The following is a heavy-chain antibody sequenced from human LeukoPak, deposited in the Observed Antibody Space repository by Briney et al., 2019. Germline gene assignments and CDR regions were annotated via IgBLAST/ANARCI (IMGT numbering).Heavy chain of an antibody. CDR1: GFTFTTYP. CDR3: AKAPHCPNDVCRYFDY. V-gene: IGHV3-23*01. J-gene: IGHJ4*02. D-gene: IGHD2-8*01. CDR2: ISASGGGT. Sequence: PSGGSLGLSCAASGFTFTTYPMSWVRQAPGKGLEWVSAISASGGGTYYADSVKGRFTISRDNSRSTVFLQMSSLRAEDTAVYYCAKAPHCPNDVCRYFDYWGQGILVTVSS.